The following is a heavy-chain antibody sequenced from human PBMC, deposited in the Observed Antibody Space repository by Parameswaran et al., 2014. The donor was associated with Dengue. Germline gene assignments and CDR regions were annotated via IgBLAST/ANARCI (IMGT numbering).Heavy chain of an antibody. D-gene: IGHD2-2*01. CDR2: IYYSGST. Sequence: WIRQPPGKGLEWIGSIYYSGSTYYNPSLKSRVTISVDTSKNQFSLKLSSVTAADTAVYYCARHSRGRYCSSTSCYALGWFDPWGQGTLVTVSS. CDR3: ARHSRGRYCSSTSCYALGWFDP. J-gene: IGHJ5*02. V-gene: IGHV4-39*01.